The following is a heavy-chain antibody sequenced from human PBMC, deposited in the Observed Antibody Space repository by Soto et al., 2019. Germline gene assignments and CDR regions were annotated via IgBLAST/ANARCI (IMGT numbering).Heavy chain of an antibody. D-gene: IGHD6-19*01. V-gene: IGHV3-33*01. J-gene: IGHJ4*02. CDR2: IWYDGSNK. CDR3: ARDLSSGWYFDY. CDR1: GFTFSSYG. Sequence: GGSLRLSCAASGFTFSSYGMHWVRQAPGKGLEWVAVIWYDGSNKYYADSVKGRFTISRDNSKNTLYLQMNSLRAEDTAVYYCARDLSSGWYFDYWGQGTLVTVSS.